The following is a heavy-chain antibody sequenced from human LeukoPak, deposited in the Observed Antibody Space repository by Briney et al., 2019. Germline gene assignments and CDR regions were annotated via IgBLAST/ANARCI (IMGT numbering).Heavy chain of an antibody. CDR2: IRGSSSFM. J-gene: IGHJ4*02. CDR1: GFTFSSYT. Sequence: GGSLRLSCAASGFTFSSYTMNWVRRARGKGLEWVSSIRGSSSFMYFADSVKGRFNISRDNAKNSLILQMDSLRVEDTAVYYRAIDHKADMSSIADGVFNYWGQGSLVTVSS. D-gene: IGHD5-24*01. CDR3: AIDHKADMSSIADGVFNY. V-gene: IGHV3-21*01.